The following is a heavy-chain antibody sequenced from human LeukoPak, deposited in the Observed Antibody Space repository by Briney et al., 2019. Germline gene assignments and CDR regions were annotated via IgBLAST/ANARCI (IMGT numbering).Heavy chain of an antibody. CDR3: ARGEGGAAAGLFDY. CDR2: IYYSGST. Sequence: SQTLSLTCTVSGGSSSSGDYYWSWIRQPPGKGLEWIGYIYYSGSTYYNPSLKSRVTISVDTSKNQFSLKLSSVTAADTAVYYCARGEGGAAAGLFDYWGQGTLVTVSS. D-gene: IGHD6-13*01. V-gene: IGHV4-30-4*01. J-gene: IGHJ4*02. CDR1: GGSSSSGDYY.